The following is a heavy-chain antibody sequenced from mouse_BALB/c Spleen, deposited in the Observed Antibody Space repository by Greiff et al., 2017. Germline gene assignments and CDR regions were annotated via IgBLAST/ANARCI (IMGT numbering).Heavy chain of an antibody. Sequence: DVMLVESGGDLVKPGGSLKLSCAASGFTFSSYGMSWVRQTPDKRLEWVATISSGGSYTYYPDSVKGRFTISRDNAKNTLYLQMSSLKSEDTAMYYCARQGDYDYYFDYWGQGTTLTVSS. CDR3: ARQGDYDYYFDY. CDR2: ISSGGSYT. D-gene: IGHD2-4*01. CDR1: GFTFSSYG. J-gene: IGHJ2*01. V-gene: IGHV5-6*02.